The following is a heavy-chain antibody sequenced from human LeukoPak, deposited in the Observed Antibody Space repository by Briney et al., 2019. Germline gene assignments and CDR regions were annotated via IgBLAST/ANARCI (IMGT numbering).Heavy chain of an antibody. CDR3: ARPLRSYYYGMDV. Sequence: SETLSLTCTVSGGSISSSSYYWGWIRQPPGKGLERIGSIYYSGSTYYNPSLKSRVTISVDTSKNQFSLKLSSVTAADTAVYYCARPLRSYYYGMDVWGQGTTVTVSS. J-gene: IGHJ6*02. CDR1: GGSISSSSYY. V-gene: IGHV4-39*01. CDR2: IYYSGST. D-gene: IGHD4-17*01.